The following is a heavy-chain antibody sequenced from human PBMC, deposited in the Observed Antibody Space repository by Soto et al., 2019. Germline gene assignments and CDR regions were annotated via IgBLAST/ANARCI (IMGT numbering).Heavy chain of an antibody. CDR2: ISSSSSYI. V-gene: IGHV3-21*01. CDR1: GFTFSSYS. CDR3: ARATYYYDSRGYCAY. D-gene: IGHD3-22*01. J-gene: IGHJ4*02. Sequence: EVQLVESGGGLVKPGGSLRLSCAASGFTFSSYSMNCVRQAPGKGLEWVSSISSSSSYIYYADSVKGRFTISRDNAKTSLSRQMNRLRAEDTAVYYCARATYYYDSRGYCAYWVQGTLVTVSA.